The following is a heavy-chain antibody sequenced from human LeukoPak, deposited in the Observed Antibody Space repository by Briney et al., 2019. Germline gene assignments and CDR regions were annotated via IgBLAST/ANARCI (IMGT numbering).Heavy chain of an antibody. V-gene: IGHV4-30-2*01. CDR2: IYHSGST. CDR3: ARVDVPDAFDI. D-gene: IGHD2-2*01. CDR1: GGSISSGGYS. Sequence: SQTLSLTCAVSGGSISSGGYSWSRIRQPPGKGLEWIGYIYHSGSTYYNPSLKSRVTISVDRSKNQFSLKLSSVTAADTAVYCCARVDVPDAFDIWGQGTMVTVSS. J-gene: IGHJ3*02.